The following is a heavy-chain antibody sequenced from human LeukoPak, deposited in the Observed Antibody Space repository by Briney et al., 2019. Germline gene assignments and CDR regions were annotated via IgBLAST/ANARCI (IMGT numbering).Heavy chain of an antibody. CDR2: IIPILGIA. Sequence: GASVKVSCKASGYTFTSYGISWVRQAPGQGLEWMGRIIPILGIANYAQKFQGRVTITADKSTSTAYMELSSLRSEDTAVYYCARDHDGYDILTGYLYYYYGMDVWGQGTTVTVSS. D-gene: IGHD3-9*01. J-gene: IGHJ6*02. CDR3: ARDHDGYDILTGYLYYYYGMDV. V-gene: IGHV1-69*04. CDR1: GYTFTSYG.